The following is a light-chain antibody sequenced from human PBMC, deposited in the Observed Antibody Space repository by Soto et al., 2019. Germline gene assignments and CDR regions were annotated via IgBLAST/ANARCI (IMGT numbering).Light chain of an antibody. CDR2: GAS. V-gene: IGKV3-20*01. J-gene: IGKJ1*01. CDR1: QGISSSY. CDR3: QQYGTSPRT. Sequence: EIVLTQSPGTLSLSPGEGATLSCRTSQGISSSYVAWYQQKPGQAPRLLIYGASSRATGIPDRFGGRGSGTDFTLTISRLEPEDFAVYYCQQYGTSPRTFGQGTQVDIK.